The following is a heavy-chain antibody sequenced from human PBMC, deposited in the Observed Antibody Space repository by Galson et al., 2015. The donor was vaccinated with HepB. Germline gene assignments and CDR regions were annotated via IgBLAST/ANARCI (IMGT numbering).Heavy chain of an antibody. V-gene: IGHV1-69*13. J-gene: IGHJ6*03. CDR2: IIPIFGTA. CDR1: GGTFSSYA. CDR3: ARGGTGGNSWYYYMDV. Sequence: SVKVSCKASGGTFSSYAISWVRQAPGQGLEWMGGIIPIFGTANYAQKFQGRVTITADESTSTAYMELSSLRSEDTAVYYCARGGTGGNSWYYYMDVWGKGTTVTVSS. D-gene: IGHD4-23*01.